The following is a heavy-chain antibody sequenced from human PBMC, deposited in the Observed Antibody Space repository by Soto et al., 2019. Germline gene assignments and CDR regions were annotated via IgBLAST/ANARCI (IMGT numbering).Heavy chain of an antibody. D-gene: IGHD6-13*01. CDR1: GGSISGSSW. Sequence: PSETRSLTWAVSGGSISGSSWWGFVRQPPGKGLEWIGEIYHSGSTNYNPSLKSRVTISVDKSKNQFSLKLNSVTAADTAVYYCASSLSWNWFDPWGQGTLVTVSS. V-gene: IGHV4-4*02. J-gene: IGHJ5*02. CDR2: IYHSGST. CDR3: ASSLSWNWFDP.